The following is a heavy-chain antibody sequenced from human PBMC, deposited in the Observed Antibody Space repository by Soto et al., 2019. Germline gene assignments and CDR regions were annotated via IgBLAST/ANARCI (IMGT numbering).Heavy chain of an antibody. V-gene: IGHV1-69*06. CDR1: GGTFSSYA. CDR2: IIPIFGTA. J-gene: IGHJ3*02. Sequence: GASVKVSCKASGGTFSSYAISWVRQAPGQGLEWMGGIIPIFGTANYAQKFQGRVTITADKSTSTAYMELSSLRSEDTAVYYCASGLYYYDSSGYYPLGAFDIWGQGTMVTVSS. CDR3: ASGLYYYDSSGYYPLGAFDI. D-gene: IGHD3-22*01.